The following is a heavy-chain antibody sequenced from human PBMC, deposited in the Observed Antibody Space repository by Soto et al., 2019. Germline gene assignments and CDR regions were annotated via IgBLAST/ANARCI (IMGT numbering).Heavy chain of an antibody. V-gene: IGHV4-34*01. CDR3: ARGGSSDWQVALDI. J-gene: IGHJ3*02. CDR2: IKHSGSS. CDR1: AGSFSHYY. D-gene: IGHD6-19*01. Sequence: QVQQQPWGAGLLKPSETLSLTCAVYAGSFSHYYWNWIRQSPGKGLEWSGKIKHSGSSNYNPSLRSRVSISVDMSKNQFSLRLTSVTAADTAVYYCARGGSSDWQVALDIWGQGTMVTVSS.